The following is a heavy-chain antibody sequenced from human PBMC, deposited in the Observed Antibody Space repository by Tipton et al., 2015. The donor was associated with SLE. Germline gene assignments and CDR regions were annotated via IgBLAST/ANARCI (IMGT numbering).Heavy chain of an antibody. D-gene: IGHD5-18*01. J-gene: IGHJ3*02. CDR2: IYYSGST. CDR1: GGSISSHY. V-gene: IGHV4-59*11. CDR3: ARDGWIQLWSAFDI. Sequence: GLVKPSETLSLTCTVSGGSISSHYWSWIRQPPGKGLEWIGYIYYSGSTYYNPSLKSRVTISVDTSKNQFSLKLSSVTAADTAVYYCARDGWIQLWSAFDIWGQGTMVTVSS.